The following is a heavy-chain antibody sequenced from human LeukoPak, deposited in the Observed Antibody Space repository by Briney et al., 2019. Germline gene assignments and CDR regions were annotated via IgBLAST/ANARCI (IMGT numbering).Heavy chain of an antibody. Sequence: GGSLRLSCAASGFTFSNAWMSWVRQAPGKGLEWVGRIKSKTDGGTTDYAAPVKGRFTISRDDSKNTLYLQMNSLKTEDTAVYYCTTDGEIQLCEDHCHGPSRYWGQGTLVTVSS. V-gene: IGHV3-15*01. D-gene: IGHD5-18*01. CDR1: GFTFSNAW. J-gene: IGHJ4*02. CDR3: TTDGEIQLCEDHCHGPSRY. CDR2: IKSKTDGGTT.